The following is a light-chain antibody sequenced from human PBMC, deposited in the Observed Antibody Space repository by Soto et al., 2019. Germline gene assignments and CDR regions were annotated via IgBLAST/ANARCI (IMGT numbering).Light chain of an antibody. Sequence: EIVLTQSPGTLSLSPGERATLSCRASQSITSNYLAWYQQKPGQAPKLLIYGPSSRAIGIPHRFSGSGSGTDFTLTISRLEPGDFAVYYCQHYGSSPFTFGGGTRVEIK. CDR1: QSITSNY. CDR2: GPS. V-gene: IGKV3-20*01. J-gene: IGKJ4*01. CDR3: QHYGSSPFT.